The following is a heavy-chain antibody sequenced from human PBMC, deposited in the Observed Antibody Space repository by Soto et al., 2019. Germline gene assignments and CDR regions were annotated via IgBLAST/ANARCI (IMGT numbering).Heavy chain of an antibody. CDR2: ISAYNGNT. Sequence: QVQLVQSGAEVKKPGASVKVSCKASGYTFTSYGISWVRQAPGQGLEWMGWISAYNGNTNYAQKLQGRVTMTTDTSPSTAYMELGSLRSDDTAVYYCARSSGDIVVVPAAMPLFDYWGQGTLVTVSS. D-gene: IGHD2-2*01. CDR1: GYTFTSYG. V-gene: IGHV1-18*01. J-gene: IGHJ4*02. CDR3: ARSSGDIVVVPAAMPLFDY.